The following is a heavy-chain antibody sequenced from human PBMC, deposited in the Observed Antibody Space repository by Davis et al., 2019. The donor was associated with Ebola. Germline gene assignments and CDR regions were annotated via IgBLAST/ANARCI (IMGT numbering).Heavy chain of an antibody. CDR1: GFTFSYYW. V-gene: IGHV3-7*01. Sequence: GESLKISCAASGFTFSYYWMSWVRQAPGKGLEWVANIKHDGSEKYYVGSVKGRFTISRDNAKNSLYLQMNSLRADDTAVYYCARVRYGDYGFGMDVWGKGTTVTVSS. CDR2: IKHDGSEK. J-gene: IGHJ6*04. CDR3: ARVRYGDYGFGMDV. D-gene: IGHD4-17*01.